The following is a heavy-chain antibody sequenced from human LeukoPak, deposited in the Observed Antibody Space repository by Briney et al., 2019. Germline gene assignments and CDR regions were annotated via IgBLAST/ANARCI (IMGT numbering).Heavy chain of an antibody. V-gene: IGHV3-23*01. D-gene: IGHD3-3*01. Sequence: GGSLRLSCAASGFTFSSYAMSWVRQAPGKGLEWVSAISGSGGSTYYADSVKGRFTISRDNSKNTLYLQMNSLRAEDTAVYYCATVREAGVVPKGFDYWGQGTLVTVSS. CDR1: GFTFSSYA. CDR2: ISGSGGST. J-gene: IGHJ4*02. CDR3: ATVREAGVVPKGFDY.